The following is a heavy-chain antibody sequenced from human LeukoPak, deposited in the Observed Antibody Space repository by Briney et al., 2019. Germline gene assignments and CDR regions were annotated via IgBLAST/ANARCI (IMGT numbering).Heavy chain of an antibody. D-gene: IGHD1-1*01. CDR2: IYYSGST. CDR3: ARDGDSRGTGAFDI. J-gene: IGHJ3*02. Sequence: SETLSLTCTVSGGSVSSGSYYWSWIRQPPGKGPEWIGYIYYSGSTNYNPSLKSRVTISVDTSKNQFSLKLSSVTAADTAVYYCARDGDSRGTGAFDIWGQGTMVTVSS. V-gene: IGHV4-61*01. CDR1: GGSVSSGSYY.